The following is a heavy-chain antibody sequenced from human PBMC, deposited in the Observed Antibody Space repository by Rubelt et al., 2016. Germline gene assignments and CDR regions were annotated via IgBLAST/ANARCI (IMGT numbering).Heavy chain of an antibody. CDR1: GGSFSGYY. V-gene: IGHV4-34*01. CDR3: AGPRGSRLSNY. J-gene: IGHJ4*02. Sequence: QVQLQLWGAGLLKPSETLSLTCAVYGGSFSGYYWSWIRQAPGKGLEWIGEINHSGTTNNNPSLKSRVTTSVDTSKNQFSLKLRSVTAADTAIYYWAGPRGSRLSNYWGQGNLVTVSS. CDR2: INHSGTT. D-gene: IGHD3-10*01.